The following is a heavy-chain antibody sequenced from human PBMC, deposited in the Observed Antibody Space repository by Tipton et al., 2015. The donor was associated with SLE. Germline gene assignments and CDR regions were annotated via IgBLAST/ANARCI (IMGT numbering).Heavy chain of an antibody. CDR3: AKFEKTTDFYLDS. V-gene: IGHV3-23*01. D-gene: IGHD1/OR15-1a*01. CDR2: ISGGGGST. J-gene: IGHJ4*02. CDR1: GFTFHNYW. Sequence: SLRLSCAASGFTFHNYWMHWVRQAPGKGLEWVSAISGGGGSTYYADFVKGRFSISIDKSKKTLFLQMNSLRVDDTATYYCAKFEKTTDFYLDSWGQGTLVSVSS.